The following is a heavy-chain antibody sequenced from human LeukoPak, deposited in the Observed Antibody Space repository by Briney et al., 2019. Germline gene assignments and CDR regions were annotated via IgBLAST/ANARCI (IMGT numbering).Heavy chain of an antibody. CDR3: ARDPHNPGPIDY. V-gene: IGHV3-21*01. CDR1: GFTFSSYS. CDR2: ISGNKNYI. J-gene: IGHJ4*02. Sequence: GGSLRLSCVASGFTFSSYSMNWARQAPGKGLEWVSSISGNKNYIYYADSVGGRFTISRDNARDSLFLQMDSLRAEDTGVYYCARDPHNPGPIDYWGQGTLATVSS.